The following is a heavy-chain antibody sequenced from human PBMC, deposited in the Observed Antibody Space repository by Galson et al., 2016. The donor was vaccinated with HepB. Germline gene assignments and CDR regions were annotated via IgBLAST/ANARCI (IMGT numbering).Heavy chain of an antibody. CDR2: IRRSGDNR. V-gene: IGHV3-23*01. J-gene: IGHJ4*01. CDR3: AKGLTAPAV. D-gene: IGHD1-14*01. Sequence: SLRLSCAASGFTFKNYGMTWVRQAPGKGLEVVSSIRRSGDNRHYADSVKGRFTISRDNSKNTLSFQMNSLRVEDTAVYYCAKGLTAPAVWGQGTPVTVSS. CDR1: GFTFKNYG.